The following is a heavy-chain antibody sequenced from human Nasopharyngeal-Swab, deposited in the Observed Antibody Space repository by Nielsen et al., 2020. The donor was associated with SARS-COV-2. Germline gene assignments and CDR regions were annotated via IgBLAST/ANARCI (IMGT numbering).Heavy chain of an antibody. V-gene: IGHV3-23*01. CDR1: GFTFSSYA. Sequence: GESLKISCAASGFTFSSYAMSWVRQAPGKGLEWVSAISGSGGSTYYADSVKGRFTISRDNSKSTLYLQMNSLRVEDTAVYYCARDHYSSGWYNWIDYWGQGTLVTVSS. J-gene: IGHJ4*02. CDR3: ARDHYSSGWYNWIDY. CDR2: ISGSGGST. D-gene: IGHD6-19*01.